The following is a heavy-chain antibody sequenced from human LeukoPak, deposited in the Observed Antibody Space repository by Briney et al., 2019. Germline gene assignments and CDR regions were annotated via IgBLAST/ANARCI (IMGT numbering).Heavy chain of an antibody. Sequence: PGGSLRLSCAASGFTFSSYGMHWVRQAPGKGLEWVSVIYSGGSTYYADSVKGRFTISRDNSKNTLYLQMNSLRAEDTAVYYCARELCGGDCYTDYWGQGTLVTVSS. V-gene: IGHV3-53*01. J-gene: IGHJ4*02. CDR3: ARELCGGDCYTDY. D-gene: IGHD2-21*02. CDR1: GFTFSSYG. CDR2: IYSGGST.